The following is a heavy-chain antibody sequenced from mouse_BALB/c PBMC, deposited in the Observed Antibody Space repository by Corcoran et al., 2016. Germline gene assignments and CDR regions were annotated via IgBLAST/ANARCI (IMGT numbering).Heavy chain of an antibody. J-gene: IGHJ3*01. Sequence: EVQLQQSGAELVKPVASVKLSCTASGFNIKDTYMHWVKQRPEQGLEWIGRIDPANGNTKYDPKFQGKATITADTSSNTAYLQLSSLTSEDTAVYYCARSLYGNYPWFAYWGQGTLVTVSA. V-gene: IGHV14-3*02. D-gene: IGHD2-1*01. CDR3: ARSLYGNYPWFAY. CDR1: GFNIKDTY. CDR2: IDPANGNT.